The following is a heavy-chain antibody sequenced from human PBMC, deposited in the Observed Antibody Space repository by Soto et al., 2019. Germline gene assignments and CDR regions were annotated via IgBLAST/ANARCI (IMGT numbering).Heavy chain of an antibody. CDR2: ISSYNGDT. CDR1: GYTFTRSG. CDR3: AREGGAPYYYYGMDI. J-gene: IGHJ6*02. D-gene: IGHD3-10*01. Sequence: QVQLVQSGAEVKKPGASVKVSCKASGYTFTRSGISWARQAPGQGPEWMGWISSYNGDTNYAQTFQGRVTMTTDTSTSTAYMELRSLRSDDTAGYYCAREGGAPYYYYGMDIWGQGTPVTVSS. V-gene: IGHV1-18*01.